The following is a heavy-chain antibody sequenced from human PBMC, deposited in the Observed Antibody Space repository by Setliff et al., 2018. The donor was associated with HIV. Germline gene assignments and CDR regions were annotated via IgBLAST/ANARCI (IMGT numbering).Heavy chain of an antibody. D-gene: IGHD2-15*01. J-gene: IGHJ5*02. V-gene: IGHV4-38-2*01. CDR1: GYSISSGFY. CDR3: AAATTLLSPRA. Sequence: SETLSLTCAVSGYSISSGFYWSWMRQPPGKGLEWIGSIYQSGNTDYNPSLESRLTISVDTAKNQFSLKLSSVTAADTAVYYCAAATTLLSPRAWGQGTLVTVSS. CDR2: IYQSGNT.